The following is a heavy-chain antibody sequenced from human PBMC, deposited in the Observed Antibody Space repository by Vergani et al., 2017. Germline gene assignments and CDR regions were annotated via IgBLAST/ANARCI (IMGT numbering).Heavy chain of an antibody. J-gene: IGHJ4*02. CDR1: GFTFSSYW. D-gene: IGHD2-2*01. CDR3: ARDSSCYESGGDFDY. V-gene: IGHV3-7*01. CDR2: IKQDGSEK. Sequence: VQLVESGGGLVKPGGSLRLSCAASGFTFSSYWMSWVRQAPGKGLEWVANIKQDGSEKYYVDSVKGRFTICRDNAKNSLYLQMNSLRAEDTAVYYCARDSSCYESGGDFDYWGQGTLVTVSS.